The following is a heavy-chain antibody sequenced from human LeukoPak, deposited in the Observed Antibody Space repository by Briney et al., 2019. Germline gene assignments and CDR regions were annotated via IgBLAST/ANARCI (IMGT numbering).Heavy chain of an antibody. J-gene: IGHJ3*02. CDR3: AKGRWGLTINNFDI. D-gene: IGHD3-9*01. CDR1: GFTITTYA. CDR2: ISDRGDST. V-gene: IGHV3-23*01. Sequence: QPGGSLTLSCAASGFTITTYAMGWVRQAPGKGLEWVSVISDRGDSTHYADSVKGRFTISRDSSKNTLYLQINSLRGEDTAVYYCAKGRWGLTINNFDIWGQGTMVTVSS.